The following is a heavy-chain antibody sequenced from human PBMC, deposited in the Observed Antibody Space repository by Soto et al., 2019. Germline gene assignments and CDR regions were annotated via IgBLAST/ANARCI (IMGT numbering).Heavy chain of an antibody. CDR3: APSQSIAAALRG. D-gene: IGHD6-13*01. Sequence: SGPTLVNPTQTLTLTCTFSGFSLSTSGGGVGWIRQPPGKALEWLALIYWDDDKRYHPSLKSRLTITTDNSKNQVVLTMTNIQNVDTAIYYCAPSQSIAAALRGWGQGTVVTV. V-gene: IGHV2-5*02. CDR2: IYWDDDK. J-gene: IGHJ4*02. CDR1: GFSLSTSGGG.